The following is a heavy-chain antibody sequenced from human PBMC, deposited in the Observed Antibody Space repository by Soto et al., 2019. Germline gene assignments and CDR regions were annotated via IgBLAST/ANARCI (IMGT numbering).Heavy chain of an antibody. CDR1: GVTLSNFG. CDR2: ISRDGSTM. D-gene: IGHD2-21*01. Sequence: QVQLVESGGGVVQPGRSLRLSCAASGVTLSNFGMHWVRQAPGKGLEWVAVISRDGSTMFYADSVKGRFTISRDSCRNTLYLQMNSLRAEDPAVYHCVGEVASGYWGQGTPVTVSS. CDR3: VGEVASGY. V-gene: IGHV3-30*03. J-gene: IGHJ4*02.